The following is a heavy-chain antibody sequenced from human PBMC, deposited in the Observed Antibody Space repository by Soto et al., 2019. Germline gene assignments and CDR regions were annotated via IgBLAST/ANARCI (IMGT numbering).Heavy chain of an antibody. V-gene: IGHV4-61*01. CDR1: GGSVSSGSYY. CDR2: IYYSGST. Sequence: SETLSLTCTVSGGSVSSGSYYWSWTRQPPGKGLEWIGYIYYSGSTNYNPSLKSRVTISVDTSKNQFSLKLSSVTAADTAVYYCASPSSDYGDYIWGQGTLVTVSS. J-gene: IGHJ4*02. CDR3: ASPSSDYGDYI. D-gene: IGHD4-17*01.